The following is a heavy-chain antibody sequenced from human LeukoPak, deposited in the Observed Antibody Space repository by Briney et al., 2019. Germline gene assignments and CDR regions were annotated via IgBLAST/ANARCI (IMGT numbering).Heavy chain of an antibody. CDR2: ISSSSSYI. CDR1: GFTFSSYS. Sequence: SGGSLRLSCAASGFTFSSYSMNWVRQAPGKGLEWVSSISSSSSYIYYADSVKGRFTISRDNAKNSLYLQMNSLRAEDTAVYYCARVPAVAGTGGNNWFDPWGQGTLVTVSS. V-gene: IGHV3-21*01. D-gene: IGHD6-19*01. CDR3: ARVPAVAGTGGNNWFDP. J-gene: IGHJ5*02.